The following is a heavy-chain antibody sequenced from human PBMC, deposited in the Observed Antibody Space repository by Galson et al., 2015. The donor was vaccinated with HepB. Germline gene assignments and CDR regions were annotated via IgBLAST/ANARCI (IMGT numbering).Heavy chain of an antibody. CDR1: GFTFGDYA. V-gene: IGHV3-49*03. J-gene: IGHJ5*02. CDR3: TSGGYDFWSGYYPFDP. CDR2: IRSKAYGGTT. Sequence: SLRLSCAASGFTFGDYAMSWFRQAPGKGLEWVGFIRSKAYGGTTEYAASVKGRFTISRDDSESIAYPQMNSLKTEDTAVYYCTSGGYDFWSGYYPFDPWGQGTLVTVSS. D-gene: IGHD3-3*01.